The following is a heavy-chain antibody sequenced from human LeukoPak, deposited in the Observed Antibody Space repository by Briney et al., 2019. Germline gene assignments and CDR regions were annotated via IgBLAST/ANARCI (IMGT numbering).Heavy chain of an antibody. J-gene: IGHJ4*02. CDR2: IWYDGSNK. V-gene: IGHV3-33*01. CDR1: GFTFSSYG. D-gene: IGHD3-3*01. Sequence: PGGSLRLSCAASGFTFSSYGMHCVRQAPAKGLEWVAVIWYDGSNKYYADSVKGRFTFSRDNSKNTLYLQMNSLRAEDTAVYYCARDPNDFWSGSHFDYWGQGTLVTVSS. CDR3: ARDPNDFWSGSHFDY.